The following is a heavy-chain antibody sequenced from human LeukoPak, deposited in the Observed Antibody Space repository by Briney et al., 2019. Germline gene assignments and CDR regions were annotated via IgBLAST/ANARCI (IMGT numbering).Heavy chain of an antibody. CDR2: ISGSGGST. CDR3: AKDRLYGSGSKTNVPGY. Sequence: PSGGSLRLSCAASGFTFSSYAMSWVRQAPGKGLEWVSAISGSGGSTYYADSVKGRFTISRDNSKNTLYLQMNSLRAEDTAVYYCAKDRLYGSGSKTNVPGYWGQGTLVTVSS. D-gene: IGHD3-10*01. V-gene: IGHV3-23*01. CDR1: GFTFSSYA. J-gene: IGHJ4*02.